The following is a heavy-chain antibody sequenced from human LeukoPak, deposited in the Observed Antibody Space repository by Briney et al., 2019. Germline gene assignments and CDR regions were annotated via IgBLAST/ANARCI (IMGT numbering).Heavy chain of an antibody. Sequence: SETLSLTCAVYGGSFSGYYWSWIRQPPGKGLEWIGEINHSGSTNYNPSLKSRVTISVDTSKNQFSLKLSSVTAADTAVYYCARGEQQLVPGWFYPWGQGTLVTVSS. D-gene: IGHD6-13*01. CDR1: GGSFSGYY. CDR2: INHSGST. V-gene: IGHV4-34*01. CDR3: ARGEQQLVPGWFYP. J-gene: IGHJ5*02.